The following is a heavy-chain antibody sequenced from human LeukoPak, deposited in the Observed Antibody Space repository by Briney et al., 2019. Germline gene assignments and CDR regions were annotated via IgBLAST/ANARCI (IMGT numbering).Heavy chain of an antibody. CDR3: ARAKKSIAARGEINWFDP. CDR1: GGSISSSSYY. D-gene: IGHD6-6*01. CDR2: IYYSGST. V-gene: IGHV4-39*07. J-gene: IGHJ5*02. Sequence: SETLSLTCTVSGGSISSSSYYWGWIRQPPGKGLEWIGSIYYSGSTYYNPSLKSRVTISVDTSKNQFSLKLSSVTAADTAVYYCARAKKSIAARGEINWFDPWGQGTLVTVSS.